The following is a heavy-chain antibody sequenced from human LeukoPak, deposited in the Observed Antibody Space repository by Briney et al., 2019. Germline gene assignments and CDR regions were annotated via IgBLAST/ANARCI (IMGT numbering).Heavy chain of an antibody. CDR1: GGSISGYY. CDR2: IYSSGST. J-gene: IGHJ6*02. Sequence: SETLSLTCTVSGGSISGYYWSWIRQSAGKGLEWIGRIYSSGSTNYNPSLKSRATMSVDTSTNHFSLNLSSVTAADTAVYYCARGDSTNQDGDYYGLDVWGQGTTVTVSS. V-gene: IGHV4-4*07. D-gene: IGHD5/OR15-5a*01. CDR3: ARGDSTNQDGDYYGLDV.